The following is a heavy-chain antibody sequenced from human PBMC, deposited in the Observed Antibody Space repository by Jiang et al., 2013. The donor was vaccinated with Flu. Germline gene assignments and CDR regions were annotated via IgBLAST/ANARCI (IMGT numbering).Heavy chain of an antibody. CDR2: IYYSGST. Sequence: GSGLVKPSETLSLTCTVSGGSISSYYWSWIRQPPGKGLEWIGYIYYSGSTNYNPSLKSRVTISVDTSKNQFSLKLSSVTAADTAVYYCARVVPAGGLVPTPWGQGPWSTVS. J-gene: IGHJ5*02. V-gene: IGHV4-59*01. D-gene: IGHD2-2*01. CDR1: GGSISSYY. CDR3: ARVVPAGGLVPTP.